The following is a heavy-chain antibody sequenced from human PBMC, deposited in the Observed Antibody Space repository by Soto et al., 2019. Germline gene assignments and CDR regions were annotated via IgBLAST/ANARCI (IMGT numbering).Heavy chain of an antibody. CDR1: GFTFSSHS. J-gene: IGHJ4*02. V-gene: IGHV3-21*01. CDR2: ISSSSSYI. CDR3: ARLDRGSLDY. D-gene: IGHD6-25*01. Sequence: GGSLRLSCAASGFTFSSHSMNWVRQAPGKGLEWVSSISSSSSYIYYADSVKGRFTISRDNAKNLVYLQMNSLRAEDTAVYYCARLDRGSLDYWGRGTLVTSPQ.